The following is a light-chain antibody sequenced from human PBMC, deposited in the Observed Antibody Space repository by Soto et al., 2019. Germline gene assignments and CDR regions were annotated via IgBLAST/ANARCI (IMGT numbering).Light chain of an antibody. CDR3: QQYGNSIPIT. CDR2: GAF. J-gene: IGKJ5*01. CDR1: QSVSTSF. V-gene: IGKV3-20*01. Sequence: EIGLRQSPATLSLSPGERATLSFRAIQSVSTSFLAWYQQKPGQAPRLLIYGAFSRATGIPDRFSGSGSGTDFTLTISRLEPEDFAVYYCQQYGNSIPITFGQGTRLEIK.